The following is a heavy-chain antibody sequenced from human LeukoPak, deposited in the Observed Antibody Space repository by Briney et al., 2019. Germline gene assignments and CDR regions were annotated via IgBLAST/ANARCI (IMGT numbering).Heavy chain of an antibody. J-gene: IGHJ4*02. CDR1: GYTFTSYA. CDR2: ITPSAGT. V-gene: IGHV1-2*02. CDR3: AKDRYGDGFAHFGY. D-gene: IGHD5-24*01. Sequence: ASLKVSCKASGYTFTSYAIHWVRQAPGQRLEWMRWITPSAGTNSPQTLKVRVAITRDTSITTAYMDLSRLTSDDSAVYDCAKDRYGDGFAHFGYWGQGALVTVSS.